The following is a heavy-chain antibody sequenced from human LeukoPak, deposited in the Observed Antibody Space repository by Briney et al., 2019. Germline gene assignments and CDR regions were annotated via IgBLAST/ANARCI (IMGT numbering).Heavy chain of an antibody. Sequence: PESPSPTRALSRASLRIFYCGGVPQRPRKGLEWGGCIYISGSTNYNTSINSRVTISRDTSMDQFSLNLSSVTAADTAVYYCAGDCTSGSDYHSLCDPWGQGALVTVSS. CDR2: IYISGST. V-gene: IGHV4-59*01. D-gene: IGHD3-10*01. CDR1: RASLRIFY. J-gene: IGHJ5*02. CDR3: AGDCTSGSDYHSLCDP.